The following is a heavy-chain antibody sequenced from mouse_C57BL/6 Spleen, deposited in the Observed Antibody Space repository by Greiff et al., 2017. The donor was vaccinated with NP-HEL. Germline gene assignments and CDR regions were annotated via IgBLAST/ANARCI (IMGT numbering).Heavy chain of an antibody. Sequence: QVQLQQSGPELVKPGASVKISCKASGYAFSSSWMNWVKQRPGKGLEWIGRIYPGDGDTNYNGKFKGKATLTADKSSSTAYMQLSSLTSEDSAVYFCARRGDYDEDYWGQGTTLTVSS. D-gene: IGHD2-4*01. CDR3: ARRGDYDEDY. CDR2: IYPGDGDT. J-gene: IGHJ2*01. V-gene: IGHV1-82*01. CDR1: GYAFSSSW.